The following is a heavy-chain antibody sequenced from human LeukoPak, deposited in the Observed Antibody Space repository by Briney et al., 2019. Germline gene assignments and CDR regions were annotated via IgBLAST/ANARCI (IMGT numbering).Heavy chain of an antibody. D-gene: IGHD5-12*01. CDR1: GFTFSTYW. CDR2: ISGSGGST. CDR3: AKGYRVATPDY. Sequence: PGGSLRLSCVASGFTFSTYWMHWVRQAPGKGLEWVSAISGSGGSTYYADSVKGRFTISRDNSKNTLYLQMNSLRAEDTAVYYCAKGYRVATPDYWGQGTLVTVSS. J-gene: IGHJ4*02. V-gene: IGHV3-23*01.